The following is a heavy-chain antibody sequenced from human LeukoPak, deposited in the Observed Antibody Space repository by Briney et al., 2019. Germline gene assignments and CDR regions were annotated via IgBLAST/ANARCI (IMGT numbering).Heavy chain of an antibody. D-gene: IGHD2-15*01. J-gene: IGHJ6*03. V-gene: IGHV4-39*07. CDR1: GDSISSSSYY. CDR3: ARGSGYCSGGSCHPNPYMDV. CDR2: IYYSGST. Sequence: PSETLSLTCTVSGDSISSSSYYWGWIRQPPGKELEWIGSIYYSGSTYYNPSLKSRVTISVDTSKNQFSLKLSSVTAADTAVYYCARGSGYCSGGSCHPNPYMDVWGKGTTVTVSS.